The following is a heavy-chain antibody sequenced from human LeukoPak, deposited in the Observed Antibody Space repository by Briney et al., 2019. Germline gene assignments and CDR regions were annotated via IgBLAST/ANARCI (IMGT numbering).Heavy chain of an antibody. Sequence: GGSLRLSCAASGFTFSSYAMRWVPQAPGKGLEWVSAISGSGGSTYYADSVKGRFTISRDNSKNTLYLQMNSLRAEDTAVYYCAKEGGSDVAGVGAFDIWGQGTTVTVSS. CDR3: AKEGGSDVAGVGAFDI. CDR2: ISGSGGST. CDR1: GFTFSSYA. V-gene: IGHV3-23*01. J-gene: IGHJ3*02. D-gene: IGHD1-14*01.